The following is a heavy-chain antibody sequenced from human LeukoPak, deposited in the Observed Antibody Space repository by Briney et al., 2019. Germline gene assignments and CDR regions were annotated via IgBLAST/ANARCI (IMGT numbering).Heavy chain of an antibody. J-gene: IGHJ4*02. D-gene: IGHD2-15*01. CDR1: GGTFSSYA. CDR2: IIPIFGTA. V-gene: IGHV1-69*05. CDR3: ARVGPYCSGDSCYDL. Sequence: SVKVSCKASGGTFSSYAISWVRQAPGQGLEWMGGIIPIFGTANYAQKFQGRVTITTDESTSTAYMELSSLRSEDRAVYYCARVGPYCSGDSCYDLWGQGTLVTVSS.